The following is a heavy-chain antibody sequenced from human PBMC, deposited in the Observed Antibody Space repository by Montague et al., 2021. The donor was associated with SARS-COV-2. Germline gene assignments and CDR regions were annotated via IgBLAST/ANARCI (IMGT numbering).Heavy chain of an antibody. CDR2: INYGGST. CDR1: GGSFSDYH. V-gene: IGHV4-34*01. J-gene: IGHJ4*02. Sequence: SETLSLTCAVYGGSFSDYHWTWIRQSPGEGLEWIGQINYGGSTKYNPSLKSRVTISIDTSKNQFSLKLNSVTAADTAVYYCARGAPGYWGQGTPVTVSS. D-gene: IGHD1-1*01. CDR3: ARGAPGY.